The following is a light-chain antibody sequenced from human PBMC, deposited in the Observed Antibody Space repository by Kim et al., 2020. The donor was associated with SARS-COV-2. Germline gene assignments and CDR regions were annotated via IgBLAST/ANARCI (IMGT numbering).Light chain of an antibody. V-gene: IGLV3-21*04. Sequence: SYELTQPPSVSVAPGQTARITCSGNNLGDKNVHWYQQKPGQSPVLVIYQDSNRPSGIPERFSGSNSGNTATLTISRAEAGDEADYYCQAWDSRVVFGGGTQLTVL. J-gene: IGLJ2*01. CDR2: QDS. CDR1: NLGDKN. CDR3: QAWDSRVV.